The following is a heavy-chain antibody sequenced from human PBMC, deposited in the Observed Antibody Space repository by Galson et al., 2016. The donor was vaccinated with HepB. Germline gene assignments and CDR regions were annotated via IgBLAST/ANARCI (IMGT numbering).Heavy chain of an antibody. CDR1: GFTFSTYS. CDR3: CVDTAMDYVFDY. CDR2: ISRGSGYI. Sequence: SLRLSCAASGFTFSTYSMNWVRQAPGKGLEWVSSISRGSGYIYHADSVKGRFTISRDNVKNSLHLQMNSLRTEDTAVYYYCVDTAMDYVFDYWGQGTLVTVSS. V-gene: IGHV3-21*01. D-gene: IGHD5-18*01. J-gene: IGHJ4*02.